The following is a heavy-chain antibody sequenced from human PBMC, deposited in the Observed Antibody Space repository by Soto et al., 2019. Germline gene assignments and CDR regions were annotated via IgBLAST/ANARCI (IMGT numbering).Heavy chain of an antibody. J-gene: IGHJ4*02. CDR1: GFTFSSYA. Sequence: HPGGSLRLSCAASGFTFSSYAMSWVRQAPGKGLEWVSAISGSGGSTYYADSVKGRFTISRDNSKNTLYLQMNSLRAEDTAVYYCAKESIRSLSVAGSASFWGQGTLVTVSS. V-gene: IGHV3-23*01. CDR3: AKESIRSLSVAGSASF. D-gene: IGHD6-19*01. CDR2: ISGSGGST.